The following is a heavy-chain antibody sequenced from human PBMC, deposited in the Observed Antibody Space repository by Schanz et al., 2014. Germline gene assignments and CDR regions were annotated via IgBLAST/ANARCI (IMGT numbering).Heavy chain of an antibody. CDR3: AREPLSGYNWFDP. V-gene: IGHV4-61*02. Sequence: QVQLQESGPGLVKPSQTLSLTCIVSGGSISSGTYYWSWLRQPAGKGLEWIGRIYTSGSTNYNPSLKSRVTISQDTSKNQFSLKLSSVTAADTAVYYCAREPLSGYNWFDPWGQGSLXTVSS. CDR1: GGSISSGTYY. J-gene: IGHJ5*02. D-gene: IGHD6-25*01. CDR2: IYTSGST.